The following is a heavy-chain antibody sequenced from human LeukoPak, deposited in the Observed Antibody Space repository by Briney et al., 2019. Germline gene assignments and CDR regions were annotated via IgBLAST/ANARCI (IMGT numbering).Heavy chain of an antibody. CDR2: ISSSSSYT. CDR3: ARDHAVYYDSSGYYYEDY. V-gene: IGHV3-11*05. J-gene: IGHJ4*02. Sequence: GGSLRLSCAASGFTFSDYYMSWIRQAPGKGLEWVSYISSSSSYTNYADSVKGRFTISRDNAKSSLYLQMNSLRAEDTAVYYCARDHAVYYDSSGYYYEDYWGQGTLVTVSS. CDR1: GFTFSDYY. D-gene: IGHD3-22*01.